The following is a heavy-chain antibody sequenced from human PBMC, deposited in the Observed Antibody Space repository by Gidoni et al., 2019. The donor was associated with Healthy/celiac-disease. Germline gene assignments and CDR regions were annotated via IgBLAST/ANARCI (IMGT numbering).Heavy chain of an antibody. V-gene: IGHV3-33*01. CDR3: AILDGGNVY. Sequence: QVQLVESAGGVVQPGRSLRLSCAASGFTFSSYGMHWVRQAPGKGLEWVAVIWYDGSNKYYADSVKGRFTISRDNSKNTLYLQMNSLRAEDTAVYYCAILDGGNVYWGQGTLVTVSS. CDR2: IWYDGSNK. J-gene: IGHJ4*02. D-gene: IGHD2-15*01. CDR1: GFTFSSYG.